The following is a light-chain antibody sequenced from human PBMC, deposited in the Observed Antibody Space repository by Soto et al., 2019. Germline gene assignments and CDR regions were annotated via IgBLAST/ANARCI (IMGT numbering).Light chain of an antibody. Sequence: DILLTQSPGTLSLSPGERATLSCRASQSVSGSYLAWYQQQPGQAPRLLIYGASSRATGIPDRFSGRGSGRDFALTISRQEPEDFEVYYCQQYGSERTWTFGQGTKVEIK. V-gene: IGKV3-20*01. J-gene: IGKJ1*01. CDR3: QQYGSERTWT. CDR1: QSVSGSY. CDR2: GAS.